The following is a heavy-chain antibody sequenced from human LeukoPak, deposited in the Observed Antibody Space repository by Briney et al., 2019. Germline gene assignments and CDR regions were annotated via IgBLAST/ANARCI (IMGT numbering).Heavy chain of an antibody. V-gene: IGHV3-48*01. CDR2: ISSSSSTI. Sequence: PGGSLRLSCAASGFTFSSYSMNWVRQAPGKGLEWVSYISSSSSTIYYADSVKGRFTISRDNSKNTLYLQMNSLRAEDTAVYYCARAWYYYDRSDAFDIWGQGTMVTVSS. CDR3: ARAWYYYDRSDAFDI. J-gene: IGHJ3*02. D-gene: IGHD3-10*02. CDR1: GFTFSSYS.